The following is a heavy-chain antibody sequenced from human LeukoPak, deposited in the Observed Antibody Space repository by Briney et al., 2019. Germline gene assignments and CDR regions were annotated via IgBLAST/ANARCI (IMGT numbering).Heavy chain of an antibody. CDR1: GFSFNSYS. CDR2: ITSGSSHI. J-gene: IGHJ6*03. CDR3: ARGVSGAAYFNYFMDA. Sequence: GGSLRLSCAASGFSFNSYSMNWVRQAPGKELEWVSSITSGSSHIYYADSMKGRFTTSRDNAKKSVYLQMDSLRTEDTAVYYCARGVSGAAYFNYFMDAWGKGTTVTVSS. D-gene: IGHD2-8*01. V-gene: IGHV3-21*01.